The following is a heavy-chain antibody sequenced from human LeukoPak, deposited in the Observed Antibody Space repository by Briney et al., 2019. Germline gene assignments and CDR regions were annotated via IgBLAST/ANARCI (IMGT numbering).Heavy chain of an antibody. J-gene: IGHJ1*01. CDR1: GFTVSSNE. CDR2: ISASGSST. CDR3: AKVGYGDYEYFQH. V-gene: IGHV3-23*01. D-gene: IGHD4-17*01. Sequence: PGGSLRLSCAASGFTVSSNEMSWVRQAPGKGLEWVSGISASGSSTYYADSVKGRFTISRDNSKNTLYLQMNSLRAEDTAVYYCAKVGYGDYEYFQHWGQGTLVTVSS.